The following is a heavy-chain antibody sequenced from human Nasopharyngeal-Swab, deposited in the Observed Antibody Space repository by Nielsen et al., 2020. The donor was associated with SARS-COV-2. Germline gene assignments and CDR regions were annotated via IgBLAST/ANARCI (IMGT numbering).Heavy chain of an antibody. CDR1: GFSLSTSGVG. J-gene: IGHJ4*02. V-gene: IGHV2-5*02. CDR3: AHVPYTYYYGSGSATFDY. Sequence: SGPTLVKPIQTLTLTCTFSGFSLSTSGVGVGWIRQPPGKALEWLALIYWDDDKRYSPSLKSRLTITKDTSKNQVVLTMTNMDPVDTATYYCAHVPYTYYYGSGSATFDYWGQGTLVTVSS. CDR2: IYWDDDK. D-gene: IGHD3-10*01.